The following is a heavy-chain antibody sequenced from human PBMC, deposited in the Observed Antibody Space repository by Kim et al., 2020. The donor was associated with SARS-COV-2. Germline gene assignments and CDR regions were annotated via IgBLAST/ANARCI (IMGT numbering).Heavy chain of an antibody. CDR1: GFSLSTSGMC. J-gene: IGHJ4*02. V-gene: IGHV2-70*01. D-gene: IGHD6-13*01. CDR2: IDWDDDK. Sequence: SGPTLVNPTQTLTLTCTFSGFSLSTSGMCVSWIRQPPGKALEWLALIDWDDDKYYSTSLKTRLTISKDTSKNQVVLTMTNMDPVDTATYYCARIQGIAAAYYYFDYWGQGTLVTVSS. CDR3: ARIQGIAAAYYYFDY.